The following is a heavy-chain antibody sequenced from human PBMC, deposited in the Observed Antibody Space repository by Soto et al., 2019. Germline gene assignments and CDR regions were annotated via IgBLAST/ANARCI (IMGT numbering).Heavy chain of an antibody. V-gene: IGHV1-18*01. J-gene: IGHJ4*02. CDR3: ARDSYCSGGSCYRGYFDY. CDR2: ISAYNGNT. Sequence: QVQLVQSGAEVKKPGASVKVSCKASGYTFTSYGISSVRQAPGQGLEWMGWISAYNGNTNYAQKLQGRVTMTTDTTTSTAYMELRSLRSDDTAVYYCARDSYCSGGSCYRGYFDYWGQGTLVTVSS. CDR1: GYTFTSYG. D-gene: IGHD2-15*01.